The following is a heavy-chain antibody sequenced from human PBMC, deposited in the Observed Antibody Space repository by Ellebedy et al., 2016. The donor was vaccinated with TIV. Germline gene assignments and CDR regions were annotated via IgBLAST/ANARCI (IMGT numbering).Heavy chain of an antibody. CDR3: ARDQGYYYYGMDV. Sequence: GESLKISCAASGFTFSSYWMSWVRQAPGKGLEWVANIKQDGSEKYYVDSVKGRFTISRDNAKNSLYLQMNILRAEDTAVYNCARDQGYYYYGMDVWGQGTTVTVSS. V-gene: IGHV3-7*04. CDR1: GFTFSSYW. CDR2: IKQDGSEK. J-gene: IGHJ6*02.